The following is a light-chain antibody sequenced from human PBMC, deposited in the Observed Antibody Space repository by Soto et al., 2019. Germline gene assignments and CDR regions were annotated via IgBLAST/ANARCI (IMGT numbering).Light chain of an antibody. Sequence: QSVLTQPASVSGSPGQSITISCTGTSSDVGSYNLVSWYQQHPGKAPKLMIYEGSKRPSGVSNRFSGSKSGNTASLTISGLQDEDEDDYYCCSYAGSSTLVFGGGTKLTVL. CDR2: EGS. CDR3: CSYAGSSTLV. V-gene: IGLV2-23*01. J-gene: IGLJ2*01. CDR1: SSDVGSYNL.